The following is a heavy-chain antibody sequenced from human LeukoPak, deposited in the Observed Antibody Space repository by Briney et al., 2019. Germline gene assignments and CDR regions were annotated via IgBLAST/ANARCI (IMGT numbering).Heavy chain of an antibody. J-gene: IGHJ4*02. Sequence: PGGSLRLSCAASGFTFSSYAMSWVRQAPGKGLEWVSAISGSGGSTYYADSVKGRFTISRDNSKNTPYLQMNSLRAEDTAVYYCAKSQSHVSGWEFDYWGQGTLVTVSS. CDR2: ISGSGGST. CDR3: AKSQSHVSGWEFDY. D-gene: IGHD6-19*01. V-gene: IGHV3-23*01. CDR1: GFTFSSYA.